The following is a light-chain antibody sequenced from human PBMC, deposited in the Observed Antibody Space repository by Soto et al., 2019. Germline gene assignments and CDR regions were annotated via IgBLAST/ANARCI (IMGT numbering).Light chain of an antibody. CDR3: QQYNNWPPT. J-gene: IGKJ1*01. Sequence: EIVMTQSPATLSVSPGERATLSCRASQSVSGNLAWYQQKPGQAPRLIIYGASTRATGIPARFSGSGSGTEFTLTISSLQSEDFAIYYCQQYNNWPPTFGQGTKVEIK. CDR1: QSVSGN. V-gene: IGKV3D-15*01. CDR2: GAS.